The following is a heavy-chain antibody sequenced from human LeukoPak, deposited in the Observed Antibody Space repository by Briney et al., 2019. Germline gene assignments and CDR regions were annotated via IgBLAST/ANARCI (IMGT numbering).Heavy chain of an antibody. CDR3: AKDLLAAVADRDYFDY. Sequence: GGSLRLSCAASGFTFSSYGVHWVRQAPGKGLEWVAFIRYDGSNKYYADSVKGRFTISRDNSKNTLYLQMNSLRAEDTAVYYCAKDLLAAVADRDYFDYWGQGTLVTVSS. CDR2: IRYDGSNK. D-gene: IGHD6-19*01. J-gene: IGHJ4*02. CDR1: GFTFSSYG. V-gene: IGHV3-30*02.